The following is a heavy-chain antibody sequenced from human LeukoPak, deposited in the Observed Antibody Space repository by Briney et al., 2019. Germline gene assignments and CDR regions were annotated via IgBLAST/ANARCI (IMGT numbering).Heavy chain of an antibody. D-gene: IGHD3-10*01. CDR1: GFTFSSYW. Sequence: GGSLRLSCAASGFTFSSYWMSWVRQAPGKGLEWVANIKQDGSEKYYVDSVKGRFTISRDNAKNSLYLQMNSLRAEDTAVYYCARLFVYGSGAEAFDYWGQGAPVTVSS. CDR3: ARLFVYGSGAEAFDY. V-gene: IGHV3-7*01. J-gene: IGHJ4*02. CDR2: IKQDGSEK.